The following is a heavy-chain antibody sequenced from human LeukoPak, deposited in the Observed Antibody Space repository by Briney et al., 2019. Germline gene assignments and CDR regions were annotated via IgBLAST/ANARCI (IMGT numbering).Heavy chain of an antibody. CDR1: GFTFSSHA. Sequence: PGGSLRLSCAASGFTFSSHAMRWVRQAPGKGPKWVAVISYDGSNKYHADSVKGRFTISRDNSKNTLYLQMNRLRAEDTAVYYCASDWAGSSSWDYYFDYWGQGTLVTVSS. V-gene: IGHV3-30*04. CDR3: ASDWAGSSSWDYYFDY. CDR2: ISYDGSNK. J-gene: IGHJ4*02. D-gene: IGHD6-13*01.